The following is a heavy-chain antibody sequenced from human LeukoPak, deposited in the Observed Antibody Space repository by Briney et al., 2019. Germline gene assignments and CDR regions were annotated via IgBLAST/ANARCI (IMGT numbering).Heavy chain of an antibody. CDR2: ISGSGGST. CDR3: ARESRYSFDY. CDR1: GFTFSSYA. V-gene: IGHV3-23*01. Sequence: GGSLRLSCAASGFTFSSYAMSWVRQAPGKGLEWVSAISGSGGSTYYADSVKGRFTISRDNAKNSLYLQMNSLRAEDTAVYYCARESRYSFDYWGQGNMVTVSS. J-gene: IGHJ4*02. D-gene: IGHD5-12*01.